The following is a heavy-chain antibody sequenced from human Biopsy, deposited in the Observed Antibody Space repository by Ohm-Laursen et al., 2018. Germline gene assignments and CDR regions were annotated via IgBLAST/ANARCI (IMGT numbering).Heavy chain of an antibody. CDR1: GDTISTYY. V-gene: IGHV4-59*08. CDR3: ARNRVDVVKVTTIGWNFDL. CDR2: IHYTGHI. Sequence: SETLSLTWTVSGDTISTYYWNWIRQTPGKGLEWIGYIHYTGHIRVNPSLNSRATISVDTSKYQFSLKLSSLTAADTAIYYCARNRVDVVKVTTIGWNFDLWGRGTLVTVS. J-gene: IGHJ2*01. D-gene: IGHD5-12*01.